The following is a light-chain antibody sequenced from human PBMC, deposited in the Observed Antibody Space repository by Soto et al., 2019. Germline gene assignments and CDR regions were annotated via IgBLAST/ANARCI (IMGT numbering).Light chain of an antibody. CDR2: GAF. J-gene: IGKJ4*01. V-gene: IGKV3-15*01. Sequence: EIVMTQSPATLSVSPGETATLSCRASQSVSYNLAWYQQKPGQGPRLLIYGAFTRATGIPARFSGSGSGTEFTLTISSLQSEDFAVYYCQQYKNWLPLTFCGGTKVEIK. CDR1: QSVSYN. CDR3: QQYKNWLPLT.